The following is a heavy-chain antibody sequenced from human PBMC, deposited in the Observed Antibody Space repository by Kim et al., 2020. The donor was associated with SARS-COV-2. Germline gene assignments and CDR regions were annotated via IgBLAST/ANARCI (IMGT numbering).Heavy chain of an antibody. V-gene: IGHV3-23*01. CDR2: ISGGGGST. CDR1: GFTFSSYA. CDR3: AKDRGLKYYYGSGSYDNPGRDVMYV. D-gene: IGHD3-10*01. J-gene: IGHJ6*02. Sequence: GGSLRLSCAASGFTFSSYAMSWVRQAPGKGLEWVSAISGGGGSTYYADSVKGRFTISRDNAKNTLYLQMNSLRAEDTAVYYCAKDRGLKYYYGSGSYDNPGRDVMYVWGQGTTVTVS.